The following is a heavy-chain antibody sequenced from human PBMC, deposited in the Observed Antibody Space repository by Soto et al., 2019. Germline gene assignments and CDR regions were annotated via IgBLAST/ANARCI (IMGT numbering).Heavy chain of an antibody. Sequence: GGSLRLSCSASGFTFSSYAMHWVRQAPGKGLEYVSAISSNGGSTYYADSVKGRFTISRDNSKNTLYLQMSSLRAEDTAVYYCVKDRISSIAAAADAFDIWGQGTMVTVSS. V-gene: IGHV3-64D*08. D-gene: IGHD6-13*01. CDR2: ISSNGGST. CDR1: GFTFSSYA. CDR3: VKDRISSIAAAADAFDI. J-gene: IGHJ3*02.